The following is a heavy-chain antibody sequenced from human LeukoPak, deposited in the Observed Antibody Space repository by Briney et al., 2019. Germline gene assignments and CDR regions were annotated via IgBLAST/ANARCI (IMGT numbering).Heavy chain of an antibody. D-gene: IGHD2-2*01. CDR1: GFTFSSHS. J-gene: IGHJ3*02. CDR3: ASWEDIVVVPAARPDAFDI. Sequence: GGSLRLSCAASGFTFSSHSMNWVRQAPGKGLEWVSSISSSSSYIYYADSVKGRFTISRDNAKNSLYLQMNSLRAEDTAVYYCASWEDIVVVPAARPDAFDIWGQGTMVTVSS. V-gene: IGHV3-21*01. CDR2: ISSSSSYI.